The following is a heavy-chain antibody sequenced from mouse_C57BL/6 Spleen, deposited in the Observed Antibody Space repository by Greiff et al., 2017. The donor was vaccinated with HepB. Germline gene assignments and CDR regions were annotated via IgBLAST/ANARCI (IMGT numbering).Heavy chain of an antibody. V-gene: IGHV1-47*01. CDR2: FHPYNDDT. Sequence: VQLQQSGAELVKPGASVKMSCKASGYTFTTYPIEWMKQNHGKSLEWIGNFHPYNDDTKYNEKFKGKATLTVEKSSSTVYLEISRVTSDDSAVYYCAMGTGGDWYFDVWGTGTTVTVSS. CDR1: GYTFTTYP. CDR3: AMGTGGDWYFDV. D-gene: IGHD4-1*01. J-gene: IGHJ1*03.